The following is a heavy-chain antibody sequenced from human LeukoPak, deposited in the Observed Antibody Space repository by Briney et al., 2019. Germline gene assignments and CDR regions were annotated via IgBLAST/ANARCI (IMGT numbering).Heavy chain of an antibody. CDR1: GFTFSSYS. CDR3: ARVGLPDFWSGSNWFDP. V-gene: IGHV3-21*01. Sequence: GGSLRLSCAASGFTFSSYSMNWVRQAPGKGLEWVSSISSSSSYIYYADSVKGRFTISRDNAKNSLYLQMNSLRAEDTAVYYCARVGLPDFWSGSNWFDPWGQGTLVTVSS. J-gene: IGHJ5*02. CDR2: ISSSSSYI. D-gene: IGHD3-3*01.